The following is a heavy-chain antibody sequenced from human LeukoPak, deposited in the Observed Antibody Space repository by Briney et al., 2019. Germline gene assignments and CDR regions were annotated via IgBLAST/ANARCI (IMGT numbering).Heavy chain of an antibody. D-gene: IGHD3-16*01. CDR3: ARDRLQYFDY. CDR1: GFTVSDFY. J-gene: IGHJ4*02. V-gene: IGHV3-53*01. Sequence: GGSPRLSCAASGFTVSDFYMSWVCQAPGKGLEWVSLIYVSGDTYYTDSVKGRFTISRDTSENTLYLQMNSLRVEDTAVYYCARDRLQYFDYWGQGTLVTVSS. CDR2: IYVSGDT.